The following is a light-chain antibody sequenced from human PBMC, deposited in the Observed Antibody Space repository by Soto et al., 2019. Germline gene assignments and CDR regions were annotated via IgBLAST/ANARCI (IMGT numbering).Light chain of an antibody. Sequence: QSVLTQPPSVSEAPRQRVTISWSGNSSNIGNNGVNWYQQVPGEAPKLLIYYDDLLPSGVSDRFSGSKSGTSASLAISGLQSEDEADYYCAAWDDSLNGSVFGGGTKLTVL. CDR3: AAWDDSLNGSV. V-gene: IGLV1-36*01. CDR1: SSNIGNNG. CDR2: YDD. J-gene: IGLJ3*02.